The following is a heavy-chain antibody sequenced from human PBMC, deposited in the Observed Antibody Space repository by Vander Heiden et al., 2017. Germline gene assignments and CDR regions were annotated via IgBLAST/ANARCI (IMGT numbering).Heavy chain of an antibody. V-gene: IGHV3-48*02. Sequence: EVQLVESGGGLVQPGGSLRLSCAASGFTFRTYSMNGVRQAPGKGLEWVSYIISSSSTIYYADSVKGRFTISRDNAKNSLYLQMNSLRDEDTAVYYCARDEEGEQQHKYYYYGMDVWGQGTTVTVSS. CDR3: ARDEEGEQQHKYYYYGMDV. J-gene: IGHJ6*02. CDR1: GFTFRTYS. CDR2: IISSSSTI. D-gene: IGHD6-13*01.